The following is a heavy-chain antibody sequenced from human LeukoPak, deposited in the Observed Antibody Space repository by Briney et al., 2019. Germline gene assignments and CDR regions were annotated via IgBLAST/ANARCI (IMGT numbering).Heavy chain of an antibody. CDR2: IKQDGSEK. D-gene: IGHD7-27*01. J-gene: IGHJ3*02. CDR3: ARDNWAIRAFDI. CDR1: GFTFSNYA. Sequence: PGGSLRLSCAASGFTFSNYAVSWVRQAPGKGLEWVANIKQDGSEKYYVDSVKGRFTISRDNAKNSLYLQMNSLRAEDTAVYYCARDNWAIRAFDIWGQGTMVTVSS. V-gene: IGHV3-7*01.